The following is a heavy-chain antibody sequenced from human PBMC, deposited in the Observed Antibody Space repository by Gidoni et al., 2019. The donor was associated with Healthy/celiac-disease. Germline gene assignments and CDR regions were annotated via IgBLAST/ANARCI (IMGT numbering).Heavy chain of an antibody. CDR1: GGSISSGGYY. D-gene: IGHD5-12*01. CDR2: IYYSGST. V-gene: IGHV4-31*03. J-gene: IGHJ3*02. Sequence: QVQLQESGPGLVKPSQTLSLTCTVSGGSISSGGYYWSWIRQHPGKGLEWIGYIYYSGSTYYNPSLKSRVTISVDTSKNQFSLKLSSVTAADTAVYYCARESKGDGYNSVGAFDIWGQGTMVTVSS. CDR3: ARESKGDGYNSVGAFDI.